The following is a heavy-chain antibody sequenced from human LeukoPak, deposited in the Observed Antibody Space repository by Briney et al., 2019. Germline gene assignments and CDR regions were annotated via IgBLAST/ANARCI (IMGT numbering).Heavy chain of an antibody. J-gene: IGHJ5*02. V-gene: IGHV4-28*01. Sequence: SETLSLTCVVSGYSISSSYWWGWIRQPPGKRLEWIGHIYHSGSTYYNPSLKSRVTMSVDMSKKQFSLKLSSVTAVDTAVYYCARGGSTSFGGFDPWGQGTLVTVSS. CDR1: GYSISSSYW. CDR2: IYHSGST. D-gene: IGHD2-2*01. CDR3: ARGGSTSFGGFDP.